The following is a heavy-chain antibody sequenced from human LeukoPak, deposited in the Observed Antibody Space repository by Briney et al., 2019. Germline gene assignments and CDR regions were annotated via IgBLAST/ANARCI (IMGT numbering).Heavy chain of an antibody. Sequence: SETLSLTCTVSGGSISSYYWSWIRQPPGKGLEWIGYISYSGSTNYSPSLKSRVTMSVDTSENQFSLKLSSVTAADTAVYYCARDGVGSSWSFDYWGQGTLVTVSS. CDR1: GGSISSYY. D-gene: IGHD6-13*01. J-gene: IGHJ4*02. CDR3: ARDGVGSSWSFDY. V-gene: IGHV4-59*01. CDR2: ISYSGST.